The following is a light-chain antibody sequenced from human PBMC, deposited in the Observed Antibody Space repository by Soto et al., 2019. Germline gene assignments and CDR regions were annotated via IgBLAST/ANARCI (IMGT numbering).Light chain of an antibody. V-gene: IGKV3-20*01. CDR1: QSVSSSY. CDR2: GAS. J-gene: IGKJ4*01. CDR3: QQYGSSPAT. Sequence: EIVLTQSPGTLSLSPGERATLSCRASQSVSSSYLAWYQQKPGQAPRLLIYGASSRATGIPDRFSGSGSGTDFTLTISRREPEDFAVYYCQQYGSSPATFGGRTEVEIK.